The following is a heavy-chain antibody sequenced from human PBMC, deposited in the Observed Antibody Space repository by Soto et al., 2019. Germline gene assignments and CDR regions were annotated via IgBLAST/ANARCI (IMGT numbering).Heavy chain of an antibody. CDR1: GYTFTSYD. V-gene: IGHV1-8*01. CDR2: MNPNSGNT. Sequence: QVPLVQSGAEVKKPGASVKVSCKASGYTFTSYDINWVRHATGQGLEWMGWMNPNSGNTGYAQKFQRRVTVPRNTSISTAYMELSSLRSEDTAVYDCSSERWGTTHTWGQGTLVSVSS. J-gene: IGHJ5*02. CDR3: SSERWGTTHT. D-gene: IGHD3-16*01.